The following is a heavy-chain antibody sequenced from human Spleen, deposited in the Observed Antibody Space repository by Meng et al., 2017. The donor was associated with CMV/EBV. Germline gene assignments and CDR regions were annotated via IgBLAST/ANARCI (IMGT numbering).Heavy chain of an antibody. CDR1: GYIFTNYG. Sequence: ASVKVSCKASGYIFTNYGVSWVRQAPGQGLEWMGWISAHNGKTNYGQKFQGRVTMTTDTSTNTAYMEPRSLRSDDTAVYYCARVRDILTVQGVRYFDYGGQGTLVTVSS. V-gene: IGHV1-18*01. CDR2: ISAHNGKT. CDR3: ARVRDILTVQGVRYFDY. J-gene: IGHJ4*02. D-gene: IGHD3-9*01.